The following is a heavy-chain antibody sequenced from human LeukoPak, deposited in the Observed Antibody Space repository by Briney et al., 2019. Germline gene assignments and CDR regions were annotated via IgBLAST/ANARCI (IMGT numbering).Heavy chain of an antibody. V-gene: IGHV4-38-2*01. CDR2: VFHSGTT. CDR3: ARVGYYGSGSYVRFDP. J-gene: IGHJ5*02. Sequence: PSEPLSLTCAVSGYSISSGRYWGWIRQPPGKGLEWIGSVFHSGTTYYNPSLKSRVTISVDTSKNQFSLNLSSVTAADTAVYYCARVGYYGSGSYVRFDPWGQGTLVTVSS. D-gene: IGHD3-10*01. CDR1: GYSISSGRY.